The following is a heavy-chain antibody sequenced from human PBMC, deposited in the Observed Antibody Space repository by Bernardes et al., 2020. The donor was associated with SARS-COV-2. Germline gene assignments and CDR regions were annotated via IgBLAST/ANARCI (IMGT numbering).Heavy chain of an antibody. CDR2: ISADKGNT. J-gene: IGHJ5*02. CDR3: ATVVGYSYGGGWFDP. Sequence: ASVKVSCKASGYSFTSYVISWVRQAPGQGLEWMGWISADKGNTNYAQNLQGRVTMTTDTSTNTAYMELRSLRSDDTAVYYCATVVGYSYGGGWFDPWGQGTLVTVSS. D-gene: IGHD5-18*01. V-gene: IGHV1-18*01. CDR1: GYSFTSYV.